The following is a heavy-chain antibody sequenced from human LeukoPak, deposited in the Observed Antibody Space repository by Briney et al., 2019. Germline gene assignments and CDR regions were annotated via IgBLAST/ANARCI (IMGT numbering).Heavy chain of an antibody. V-gene: IGHV4-59*01. CDR3: ARGTYNWNYDY. CDR2: IYYSGST. CDR1: GGSISSYY. D-gene: IGHD1-7*01. Sequence: PSETLSLTCTVSGGSISSYYWSWIRQPPVKGLEWIGYIYYSGSTNYNPSLKSRVTISVDTSKNQFSLKLSSVTAADTAVYYCARGTYNWNYDYWGQGTLVTVSS. J-gene: IGHJ4*02.